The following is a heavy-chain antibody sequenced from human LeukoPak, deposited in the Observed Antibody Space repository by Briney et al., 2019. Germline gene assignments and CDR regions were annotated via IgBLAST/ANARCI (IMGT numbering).Heavy chain of an antibody. J-gene: IGHJ4*02. Sequence: GESLKISCKGSGYSFTSYWIGWMRQMPGKGLEWMGIIYPGDSDTRYSPSFQGQVTISADKSISTAYLQWSSLKASDTATYYCARIGYCSSTSCYWILDYWGQGTLVTVSS. CDR1: GYSFTSYW. CDR3: ARIGYCSSTSCYWILDY. D-gene: IGHD2-2*01. CDR2: IYPGDSDT. V-gene: IGHV5-51*01.